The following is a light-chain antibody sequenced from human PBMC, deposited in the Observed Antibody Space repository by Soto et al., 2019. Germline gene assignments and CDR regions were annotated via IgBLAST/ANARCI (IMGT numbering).Light chain of an antibody. J-gene: IGKJ2*01. V-gene: IGKV1-39*01. Sequence: DIQMTQSPSSLPASVGDRVTITCRASQSISNYLNWYQQKPGKAPKLLIYGASNLQSGVPSRFSGSESGTDFTLTISSLQPEDFATYYCQQSYCYPPSTFGQGTKLEIK. CDR3: QQSYCYPPST. CDR2: GAS. CDR1: QSISNY.